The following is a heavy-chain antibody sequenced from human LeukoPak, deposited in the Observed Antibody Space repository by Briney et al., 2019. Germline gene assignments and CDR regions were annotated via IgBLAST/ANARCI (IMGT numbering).Heavy chain of an antibody. D-gene: IGHD3-3*01. CDR2: INTNTGRT. Sequence: AASVMVSCRTSGYTFTDYYIHWLRQAPGQGLKWMGWINTNTGRTSFARTFQARGTMTRDPSITTVYMDMAWLTSAATAIYFCARADFIDAGPYLIAPWGQGTLVTVSS. J-gene: IGHJ5*02. CDR3: ARADFIDAGPYLIAP. V-gene: IGHV1-2*02. CDR1: GYTFTDYY.